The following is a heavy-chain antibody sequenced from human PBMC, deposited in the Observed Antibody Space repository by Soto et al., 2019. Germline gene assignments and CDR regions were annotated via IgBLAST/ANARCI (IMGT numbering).Heavy chain of an antibody. D-gene: IGHD5-18*01. J-gene: IGHJ4*02. CDR3: AKGIFRGSNYGGRYFDS. Sequence: EVQLLESGGGLVQPGGSLRLSCVVSGFTLSKYGMSDYAMSWVRQAPGQGLEWVSTISGSGVATHYADSVTGRFTISRDNSRNTLYRQMNSLRGDDTAVYYCAKGIFRGSNYGGRYFDSWGQGTRVTVSS. CDR2: ISGSGVAT. V-gene: IGHV3-23*01. CDR1: GFTLSKYGMSDYA.